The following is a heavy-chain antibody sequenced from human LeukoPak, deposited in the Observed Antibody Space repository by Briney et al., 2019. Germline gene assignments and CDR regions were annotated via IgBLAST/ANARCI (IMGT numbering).Heavy chain of an antibody. V-gene: IGHV1-18*01. Sequence: ASVKVSCKASGYTFTKYGITWVRQAPGQGLEWMGWISTYNGNTNYAQKLQGRVTMTTDTSTSTVYMELRSLTSDDTAVYYCARDLKQWLATYGMDVWGQGTTVTVSS. CDR1: GYTFTKYG. CDR3: ARDLKQWLATYGMDV. D-gene: IGHD6-19*01. J-gene: IGHJ6*02. CDR2: ISTYNGNT.